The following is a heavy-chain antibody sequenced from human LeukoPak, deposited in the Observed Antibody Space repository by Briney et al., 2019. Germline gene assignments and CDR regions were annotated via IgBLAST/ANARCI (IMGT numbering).Heavy chain of an antibody. CDR1: GYTFTSYG. D-gene: IGHD5-24*01. CDR2: IRAYNGNT. V-gene: IGHV1-18*01. Sequence: ASVKVSCKASGYTFTSYGISWVRQAPGQGLEWRGWIRAYNGNTNYAQKLQGRVTMTTDTSTSTAYMELRSLRSYDTAVYYCARNAEQERRDCYKWPRDYWGQGTLVTVSS. J-gene: IGHJ4*01. CDR3: ARNAEQERRDCYKWPRDY.